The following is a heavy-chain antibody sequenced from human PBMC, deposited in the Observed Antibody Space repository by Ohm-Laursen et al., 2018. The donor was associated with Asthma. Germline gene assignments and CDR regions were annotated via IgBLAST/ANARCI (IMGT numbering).Heavy chain of an antibody. CDR2: IYHTGKT. CDR1: GRPITSGAYY. D-gene: IGHD3-10*01. J-gene: IGHJ4*02. Sequence: TLSLTCTVSGRPITSGAYYWTWIRQHPGKGLEYVGCIYHTGKTYYNPSLQSRLTLSVDTSKNQFSLKLNSVTAADTALYYCARDGRLRGSFDYWGQGTLVTVSS. V-gene: IGHV4-31*03. CDR3: ARDGRLRGSFDY.